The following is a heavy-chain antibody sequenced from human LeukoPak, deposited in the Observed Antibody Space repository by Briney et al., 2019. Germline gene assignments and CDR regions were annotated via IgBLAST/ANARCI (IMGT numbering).Heavy chain of an antibody. V-gene: IGHV4-34*01. CDR1: GGSFSGYY. CDR3: ARAAVVASFPVDY. J-gene: IGHJ4*02. CDR2: INHSGST. D-gene: IGHD2-15*01. Sequence: SETLSLTCAVDGGSFSGYYWSWIRQPPGKGLEWIGEINHSGSTNYNPSLKSRVTISVDTSKNQFSLKLSSVTAADTAVYYCARAAVVASFPVDYWGQGTLVTVSS.